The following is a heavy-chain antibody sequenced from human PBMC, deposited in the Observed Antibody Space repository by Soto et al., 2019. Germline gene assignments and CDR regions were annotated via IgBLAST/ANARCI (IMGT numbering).Heavy chain of an antibody. CDR1: GGTITTGGHF. Sequence: QVQLQESGPGLVKASQTLSLTCTVSGGTITTGGHFWSWIRQYPGKVLEWIGYIYYSGTTHYNPSLKSRVTISIDTSNNQFSLNLSSVTAADTAVYYCARVVSGSYLDYWGQGTLVTVSS. CDR3: ARVVSGSYLDY. D-gene: IGHD1-26*01. J-gene: IGHJ4*02. CDR2: IYYSGTT. V-gene: IGHV4-31*03.